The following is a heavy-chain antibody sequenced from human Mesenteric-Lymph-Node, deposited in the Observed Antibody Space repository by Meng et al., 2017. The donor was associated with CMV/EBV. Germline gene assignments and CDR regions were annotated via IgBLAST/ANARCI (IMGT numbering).Heavy chain of an antibody. Sequence: GESLKISCAASGFTLNNYWMQWVRQAPGKGLVWVSRINSDGSSTSYADSVKGRFTISRDNAKNTLYLQMNSLRAEDTAVYYCARDPTSGYAGYWGQGTLVTVSS. CDR3: ARDPTSGYAGY. CDR1: GFTLNNYW. V-gene: IGHV3-74*01. D-gene: IGHD5-12*01. J-gene: IGHJ4*02. CDR2: INSDGSST.